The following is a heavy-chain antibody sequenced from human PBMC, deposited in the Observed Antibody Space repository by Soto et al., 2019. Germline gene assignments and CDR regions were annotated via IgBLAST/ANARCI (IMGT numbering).Heavy chain of an antibody. J-gene: IGHJ6*02. Sequence: GGSLRLSCAASGFTFSSYAMHWVRQAPGKGLEWVAVISYDGSNKYYADSVKGRFTISRDNSKNTLYLQMNSLRAEDTAVYYCARDFEWNYYDSSGPLGMDVWGQGTTVTVSS. CDR3: ARDFEWNYYDSSGPLGMDV. CDR2: ISYDGSNK. V-gene: IGHV3-30-3*01. D-gene: IGHD3-22*01. CDR1: GFTFSSYA.